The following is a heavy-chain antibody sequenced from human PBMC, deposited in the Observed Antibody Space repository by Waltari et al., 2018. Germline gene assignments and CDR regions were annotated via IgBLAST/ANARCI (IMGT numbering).Heavy chain of an antibody. CDR3: ARWDRNYTGHLPDY. V-gene: IGHV4-38-2*01. CDR2: IYHSGST. D-gene: IGHD1-7*01. J-gene: IGHJ4*02. CDR1: GYSISNGYY. Sequence: QVQLQESGPGLVKSSETLSLTCGVSGYSISNGYYWGWIRQPPGKGLEWIGNIYHSGSTYYNPSLKSRITISVDTSRNQFSLKLTSVTAADTAVYYCARWDRNYTGHLPDYWGQGNMVTVSS.